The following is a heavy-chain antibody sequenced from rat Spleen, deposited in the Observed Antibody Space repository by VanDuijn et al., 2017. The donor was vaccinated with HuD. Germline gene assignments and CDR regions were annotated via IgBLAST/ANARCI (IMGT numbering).Heavy chain of an antibody. J-gene: IGHJ4*01. CDR1: GFIFSDHY. CDR2: INYDGSST. Sequence: EVQLVESGGGLVQPGRSMKLSCAASGFIFSDHYVAWVRQAPTKGLEWVATINYDGSSTFYRDSVRARFTISRDNAKSTLYLQMDSLRSEDTATYYCATDGYFDGTYYSVYVMDAWSQGASVTVSS. V-gene: IGHV5-7*01. D-gene: IGHD1-12*02. CDR3: ATDGYFDGTYYSVYVMDA.